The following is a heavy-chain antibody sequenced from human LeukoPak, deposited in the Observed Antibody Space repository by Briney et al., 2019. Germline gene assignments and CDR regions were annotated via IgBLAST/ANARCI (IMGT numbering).Heavy chain of an antibody. CDR2: ISSSGSTM. V-gene: IGHV3-11*01. D-gene: IGHD5-18*01. CDR1: GFTFSDYY. Sequence: GGSLRLSCAASGFTFSDYYMCWIRQAPGKGLEWVSYISSSGSTMDYADSVKGRFTISRDNAKNSLYLQMNSLRAEDTAVYYSARDRRAMSSYGYSWGQGTLVTVSS. J-gene: IGHJ4*02. CDR3: ARDRRAMSSYGYS.